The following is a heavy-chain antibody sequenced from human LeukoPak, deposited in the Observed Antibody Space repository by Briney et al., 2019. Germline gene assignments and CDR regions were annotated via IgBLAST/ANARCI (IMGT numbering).Heavy chain of an antibody. D-gene: IGHD6-13*01. CDR2: ISGSGGST. J-gene: IGHJ4*02. CDR3: AKDPGDSSIWLH. CDR1: GFTFSSYA. Sequence: GGSLRLSCAASGFTFSSYAMSWVRQAPGRGLEWVSDISGSGGSTYYADSVKGRFTISRDNSKNTLYLQMNSLRAEDTAVYYCAKDPGDSSIWLHWGQGTLVTVSS. V-gene: IGHV3-23*01.